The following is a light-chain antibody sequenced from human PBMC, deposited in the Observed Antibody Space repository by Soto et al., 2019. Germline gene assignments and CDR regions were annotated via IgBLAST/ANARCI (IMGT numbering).Light chain of an antibody. V-gene: IGLV2-14*01. CDR3: SSYTSSSTRGIYV. J-gene: IGLJ1*01. CDR1: SSDVNDYNF. CDR2: EVS. Sequence: QSVLTQPASVSGSPGQSIIIPCTGTSSDVNDYNFVSWYQQHPGKAPKLMIYEVSYRPSGVSNRFSGSKSGNTASLTISGLQAEDEADYYCSSYTSSSTRGIYVFGSGTKVTVL.